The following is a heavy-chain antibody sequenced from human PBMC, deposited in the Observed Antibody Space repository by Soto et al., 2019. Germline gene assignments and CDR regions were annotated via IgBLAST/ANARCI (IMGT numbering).Heavy chain of an antibody. J-gene: IGHJ6*03. V-gene: IGHV6-1*01. D-gene: IGHD2-15*01. Sequence: PSQTLSLTCAISGDSVSSNSAAWNWIRQSPSRGLEWLGRTYYRSKWYNDYAVSVKSRVTINPDTSKNQFSLQLNSVTPEDTAVYYCARGRRGYCSGGSCYMKLYYYYMDVWGKGTTVTVSS. CDR2: TYYRSKWYN. CDR3: ARGRRGYCSGGSCYMKLYYYYMDV. CDR1: GDSVSSNSAA.